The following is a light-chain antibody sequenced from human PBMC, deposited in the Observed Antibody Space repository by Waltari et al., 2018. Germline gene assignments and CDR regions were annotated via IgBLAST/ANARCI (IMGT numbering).Light chain of an antibody. V-gene: IGLV1-47*01. CDR2: RNN. Sequence: QSVLTQPPSASGTPGQRVTISCSGSSSNIGSNYVYWYQQLPGTAPKLLIYRNNPRPAGGPDRFRRSKSGSSASLAIRGLRSEDEADYDCAAWDDSLSGWVCGGGTKLTVL. J-gene: IGLJ3*02. CDR1: SSNIGSNY. CDR3: AAWDDSLSGWV.